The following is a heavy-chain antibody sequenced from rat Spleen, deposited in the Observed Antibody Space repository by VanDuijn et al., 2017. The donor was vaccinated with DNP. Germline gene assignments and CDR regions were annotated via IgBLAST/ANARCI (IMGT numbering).Heavy chain of an antibody. CDR3: ARGSTSIYWYFDF. V-gene: IGHV5-25*01. D-gene: IGHD3-1*01. CDR2: ISASGGST. Sequence: EVQLVESGGGLVQPGRSLKLSCEASGFTFSDYYMAWVRQAPKKGLEWVASISASGGSTSYRDSVKGRFTISRDDAKSSLYLQMNSLKSEDTATYYCARGSTSIYWYFDFWGPGTMVTVSS. J-gene: IGHJ1*01. CDR1: GFTFSDYY.